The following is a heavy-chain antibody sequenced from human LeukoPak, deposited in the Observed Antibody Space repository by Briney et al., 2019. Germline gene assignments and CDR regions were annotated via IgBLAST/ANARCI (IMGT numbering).Heavy chain of an antibody. CDR1: GYSLSPYW. CDR2: IYPGDSDT. CDR3: ARRSPMAGDASDL. V-gene: IGHV5-51*01. Sequence: PGESLKISCEGSGYSLSPYWIAWVRQMPGKGLEWMGLIYPGDSDTRYSPSFQGQVTFSADKSINTVFLQWSSLKASDTAIYYCARRSPMAGDASDLWGQGTMVTVSS. J-gene: IGHJ3*01. D-gene: IGHD6-19*01.